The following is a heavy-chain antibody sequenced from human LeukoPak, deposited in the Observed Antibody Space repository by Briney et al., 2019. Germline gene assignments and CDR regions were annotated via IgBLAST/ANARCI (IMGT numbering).Heavy chain of an antibody. V-gene: IGHV3-74*01. CDR3: ARTYYDFWSGCYRRDY. CDR2: INTDGSST. J-gene: IGHJ4*02. CDR1: GFTFSSYW. Sequence: GGSLRLSCAASGFTFSSYWMHWVRQAPGKGLVWVSRINTDGSSTSYADSVKGRFTISRDNAKNTLYLQMNSLRAEDTAVYYCARTYYDFWSGCYRRDYWGQGTLVTVSS. D-gene: IGHD3-3*01.